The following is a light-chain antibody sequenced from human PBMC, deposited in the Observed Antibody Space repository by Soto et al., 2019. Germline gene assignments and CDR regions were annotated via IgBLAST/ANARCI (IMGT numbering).Light chain of an antibody. Sequence: QSALTQPASVSGSPGQSIAISCTGTSSDVGAFNHVSWYQQHPGEDPKLLIYDVNSRPSGVSDRFSGSKSGNTASLTISGLQADDEADYYCSSISTISTVAFGGGTKLTVL. V-gene: IGLV2-14*03. CDR2: DVN. CDR3: SSISTISTVA. CDR1: SSDVGAFNH. J-gene: IGLJ2*01.